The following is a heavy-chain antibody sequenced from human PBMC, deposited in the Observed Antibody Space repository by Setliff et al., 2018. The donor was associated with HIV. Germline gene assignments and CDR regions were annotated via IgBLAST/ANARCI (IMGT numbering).Heavy chain of an antibody. D-gene: IGHD1-26*01. CDR2: IIPIFGAT. Sequence: SVKVSCKASGDTFSSYAISWVRQAPGQGLEWMGGIIPIFGATNYAHKFQGRVTITADESTSTAYMELSSLRSEDTAVYFCASGTRVGANDAFDIWGQGTMVTVSS. CDR1: GDTFSSYA. CDR3: ASGTRVGANDAFDI. J-gene: IGHJ3*02. V-gene: IGHV1-69*13.